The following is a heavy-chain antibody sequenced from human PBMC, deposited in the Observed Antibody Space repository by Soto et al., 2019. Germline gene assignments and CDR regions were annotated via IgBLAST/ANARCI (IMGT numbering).Heavy chain of an antibody. CDR1: GFTFSSYA. J-gene: IGHJ6*03. Sequence: GGSLRLSCAASGFTFSSYAMSWVRQAPGKGLEWVSAISGSGGSTYYADSVKGRFTISRDNSKNTLYLQMNSLRAEDTAVYYCASPLSSGWEYYYYYMDVWGKGTTVTVSS. CDR2: ISGSGGST. D-gene: IGHD6-19*01. V-gene: IGHV3-23*01. CDR3: ASPLSSGWEYYYYYMDV.